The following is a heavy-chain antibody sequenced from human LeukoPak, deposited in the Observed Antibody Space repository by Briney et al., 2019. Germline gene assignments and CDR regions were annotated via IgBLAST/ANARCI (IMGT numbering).Heavy chain of an antibody. J-gene: IGHJ4*02. V-gene: IGHV3-74*03. CDR2: ISSDGSST. D-gene: IGHD6-6*01. Sequence: PGGPLRLSCAASGFTFRNHWMLWDRHTPGKGLVWVSRISSDGSSTTYADSVKGRFTISRDNAKNTLYLQMNNLRAEDTAMYYCARDQRVTGRPDIDYWGQGTLVIVSS. CDR1: GFTFRNHW. CDR3: ARDQRVTGRPDIDY.